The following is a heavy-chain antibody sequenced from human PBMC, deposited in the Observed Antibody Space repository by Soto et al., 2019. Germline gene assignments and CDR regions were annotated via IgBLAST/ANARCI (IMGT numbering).Heavy chain of an antibody. Sequence: GGSLRLSCAASGVNFSTYAMAWVRQAPGKGLEWVSTISHTGGGTFYADSVKGRFTISRDNSKNTLYLQMQSLRAEDTAIYFCAIGRRKISGSNTWFDPWGRGTQVTVSS. D-gene: IGHD2-15*01. J-gene: IGHJ5*02. CDR3: AIGRRKISGSNTWFDP. CDR1: GVNFSTYA. V-gene: IGHV3-23*01. CDR2: ISHTGGGT.